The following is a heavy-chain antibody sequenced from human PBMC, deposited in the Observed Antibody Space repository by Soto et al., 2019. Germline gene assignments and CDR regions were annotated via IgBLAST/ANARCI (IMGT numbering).Heavy chain of an antibody. CDR1: GDYIHVGGYY. Sequence: PSETLSLTCSVSGDYIHVGGYYWTWIRQRPGKGLEWMGYTYYTGKTYYNPSLESRLTMSVDRSKNQFSLRLTSVTAADTAVYFCGRDLTSNANCIDPWGQGTLVTVSS. D-gene: IGHD2-2*01. CDR2: TYYTGKT. CDR3: GRDLTSNANCIDP. V-gene: IGHV4-30-4*01. J-gene: IGHJ5*02.